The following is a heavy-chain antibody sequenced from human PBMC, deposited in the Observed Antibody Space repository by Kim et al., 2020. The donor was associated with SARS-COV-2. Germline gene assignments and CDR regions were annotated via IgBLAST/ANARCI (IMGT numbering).Heavy chain of an antibody. V-gene: IGHV3-30*01. CDR2: NK. Sequence: NKYYADSVKGRFTISRDNSKNTLYLQMNSLRAEDTAVYYCARVLGNWFDPWGQGTLVTVSS. J-gene: IGHJ5*02. CDR3: ARVLGNWFDP.